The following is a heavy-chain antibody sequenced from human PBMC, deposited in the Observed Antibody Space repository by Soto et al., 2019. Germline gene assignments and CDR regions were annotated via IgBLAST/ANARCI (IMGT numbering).Heavy chain of an antibody. J-gene: IGHJ4*02. CDR3: ARYYYDSSAYIDF. D-gene: IGHD3-22*01. CDR2: IYYSGST. CDR1: GGSISNSY. V-gene: IGHV4-59*08. Sequence: SETLSLTCTVSGGSISNSYWSWIRQAPGKGLEWIGYIYYSGSTNYNPSLKSRVTISVDTSKNQFSLKLSSVTAADTAVYYCARYYYDSSAYIDFWGQGTLVT.